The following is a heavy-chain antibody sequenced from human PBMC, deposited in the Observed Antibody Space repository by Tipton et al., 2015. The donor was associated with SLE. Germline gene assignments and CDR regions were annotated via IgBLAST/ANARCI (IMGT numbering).Heavy chain of an antibody. Sequence: QSGPEVKKPGSSVKVSCKASGGTFSSYAISWVRQAPGQGLEWMGGIIPIFGTANYAQKFQGRVTITADKSTSTAYMELSSLRSEDTAVYYCARANHYYDSSGYYDAFDIWGQGTMVTVSS. V-gene: IGHV1-69*06. D-gene: IGHD3-22*01. CDR3: ARANHYYDSSGYYDAFDI. CDR1: GGTFSSYA. CDR2: IIPIFGTA. J-gene: IGHJ3*02.